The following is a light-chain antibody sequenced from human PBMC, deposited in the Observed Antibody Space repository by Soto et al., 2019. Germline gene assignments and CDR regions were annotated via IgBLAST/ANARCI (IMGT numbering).Light chain of an antibody. CDR2: DVS. V-gene: IGLV2-14*03. Sequence: QSALTQPASVSGSPGQSISISCTGTTSDVGRYNYVSWYQQHPGKAPKLMIYDVSYRPSWVSNRFSGSKSGITASLTISGLQAGDEADYYCNSFTTSSTYVFGTGTKVTVL. J-gene: IGLJ1*01. CDR3: NSFTTSSTYV. CDR1: TSDVGRYNY.